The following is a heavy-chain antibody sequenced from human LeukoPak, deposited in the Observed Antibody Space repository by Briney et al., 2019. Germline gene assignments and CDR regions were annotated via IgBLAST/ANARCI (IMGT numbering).Heavy chain of an antibody. J-gene: IGHJ6*03. CDR2: ISYSGTT. D-gene: IGHD3-10*01. V-gene: IGHV4-59*01. CDR1: GGSISSYY. Sequence: NPSETLSLTCTVSGGSISSYYWNWIRQPPGKGLEWIGYISYSGTTNYNPSLKSRVTISVDTSKNQFSLKLSSVTAADTAVYYCARSSPDVLLWFGEPTKAYYYMDVWGKGTTVTISS. CDR3: ARSSPDVLLWFGEPTKAYYYMDV.